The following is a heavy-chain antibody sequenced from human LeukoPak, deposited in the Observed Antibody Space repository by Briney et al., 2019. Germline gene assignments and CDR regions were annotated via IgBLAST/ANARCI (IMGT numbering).Heavy chain of an antibody. CDR1: GFTFSSYE. V-gene: IGHV3-48*03. CDR2: ISSSGSTI. Sequence: GSLRLSCAASGFTFSSYEMNWVRPAPGKGLEWVSYISSSGSTIYYADSVKGRFTISRDNAKNSLYLQMNSLRAEDTAVYYCARRLRRNYFDYWGQGTLVTVSS. D-gene: IGHD4-17*01. J-gene: IGHJ4*02. CDR3: ARRLRRNYFDY.